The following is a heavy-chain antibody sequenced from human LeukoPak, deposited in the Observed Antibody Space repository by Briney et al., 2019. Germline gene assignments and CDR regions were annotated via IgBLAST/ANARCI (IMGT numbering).Heavy chain of an antibody. CDR3: ASRPADYGDYHYYYYYYMDV. Sequence: PSETLSLTCAVYGGSFSGYYWSWIRQPPGKGLEWIGEINHSGSTNYNPSLKSRVTISVDTSKNQFSLKLSSVTAADTAVYYCASRPADYGDYHYYYYYYMDVWGKGTTVTISS. CDR1: GGSFSGYY. CDR2: INHSGST. D-gene: IGHD4-17*01. J-gene: IGHJ6*03. V-gene: IGHV4-34*01.